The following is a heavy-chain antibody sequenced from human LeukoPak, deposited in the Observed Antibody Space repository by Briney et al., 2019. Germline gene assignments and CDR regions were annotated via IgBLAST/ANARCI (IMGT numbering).Heavy chain of an antibody. CDR2: INHSGST. CDR1: GGSFSGYY. D-gene: IGHD2-2*01. CDR3: ARGHFHCSSTSCSNISLDY. Sequence: PSETLSLTCAVYGGSFSGYYWSWIRQPPGKGLEWIGEINHSGSTNYNPSLKSRVTISVDTSKNQFSLKLSSVTAADTAVYYCARGHFHCSSTSCSNISLDYWGQGTLVTVSS. V-gene: IGHV4-34*01. J-gene: IGHJ4*02.